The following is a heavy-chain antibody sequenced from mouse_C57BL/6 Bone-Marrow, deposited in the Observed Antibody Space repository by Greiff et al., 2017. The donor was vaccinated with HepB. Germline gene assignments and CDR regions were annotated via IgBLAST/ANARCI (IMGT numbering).Heavy chain of an antibody. CDR1: GFNIKNTY. CDR3: DYYGSSYGYYAMDY. D-gene: IGHD1-1*01. CDR2: IDPANGNT. Sequence: VQLKESVAELVRPGASVKLSCTASGFNIKNTYMHWVKQRPEQGLEWIGRIDPANGNTKYAPKFQGKATITADTSSNTTYLQLSSLTSEDTAIYYCDYYGSSYGYYAMDYWGQGTSVTVSS. J-gene: IGHJ4*01. V-gene: IGHV14-3*01.